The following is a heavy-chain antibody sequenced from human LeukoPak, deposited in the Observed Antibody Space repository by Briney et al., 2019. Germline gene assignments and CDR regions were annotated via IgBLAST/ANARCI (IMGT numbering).Heavy chain of an antibody. CDR2: MNPNSGNT. D-gene: IGHD3-10*01. Sequence: ASVKVSCKASGYTFTSYDINWVRQAPGQGVEWMGWMNPNSGNTGYAQKFQGRVTMTRNTSISTAYMELSSLRSEDTAVYYCARARREYYYYYYYMDVWGKGTTVTVSS. CDR3: ARARREYYYYYYYMDV. J-gene: IGHJ6*03. V-gene: IGHV1-8*01. CDR1: GYTFTSYD.